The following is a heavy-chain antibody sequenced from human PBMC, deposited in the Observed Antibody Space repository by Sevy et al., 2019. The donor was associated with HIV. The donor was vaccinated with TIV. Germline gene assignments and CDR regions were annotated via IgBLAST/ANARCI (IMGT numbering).Heavy chain of an antibody. Sequence: GGSLRLSCAASGFTFSSYEMNWVRQAPGKGLEGVSYISSSGSTIYYADSVKGRFTISRDNAKNSLYLQMNSLRAEDTAVYYCARDTYGDDEGYWGQGTLVTVSS. CDR1: GFTFSSYE. V-gene: IGHV3-48*03. CDR2: ISSSGSTI. J-gene: IGHJ4*02. D-gene: IGHD4-17*01. CDR3: ARDTYGDDEGY.